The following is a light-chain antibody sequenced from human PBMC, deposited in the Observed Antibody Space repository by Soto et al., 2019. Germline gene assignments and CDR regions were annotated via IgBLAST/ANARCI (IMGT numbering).Light chain of an antibody. J-gene: IGKJ2*01. Sequence: DIPMTQSPSSLSASVGDRVTITCRTSQNIIKYLNWYQQKPGKAPKFLIYGASTLQTGVPSRFSGGGSGTDFTLTIGSLQPEDFATYYCQQTYTTPYTFGQGTKLDIK. V-gene: IGKV1-39*01. CDR3: QQTYTTPYT. CDR1: QNIIKY. CDR2: GAS.